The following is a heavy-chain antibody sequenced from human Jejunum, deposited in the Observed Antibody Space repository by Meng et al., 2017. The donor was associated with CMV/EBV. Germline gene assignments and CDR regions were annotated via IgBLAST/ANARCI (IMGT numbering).Heavy chain of an antibody. CDR1: GFSPVTGGKG. CDR3: THFVGGYYPSRPDF. D-gene: IGHD1-26*01. Sequence: QLTLKESGPTLVKPTRQLTLVCGFYGFSPVTGGKGVGWVRQPPGKALGWLALIYWGDRERYSPSLNYRLTITKDTSKNEVVLTMTDMDPVDTGTYYCTHFVGGYYPSRPDFWGQGTLVTVSS. CDR2: IYWGDRE. J-gene: IGHJ4*02. V-gene: IGHV2-5*02.